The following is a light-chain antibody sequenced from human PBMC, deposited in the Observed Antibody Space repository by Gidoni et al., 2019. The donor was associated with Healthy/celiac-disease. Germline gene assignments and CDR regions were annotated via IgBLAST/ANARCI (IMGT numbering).Light chain of an antibody. CDR2: GNS. CDR1: SSNIGAGYD. V-gene: IGLV1-40*01. Sequence: QSVLTQPPSVSGAPGQRVTISCTGISSNIGAGYDVQWYQQLPGTAPKLLIYGNSNRTSGVPDRFSGSKSGTSASLAITGLQAEDEADDYCQSYDSSLSVVFGGGTKPTVL. CDR3: QSYDSSLSVV. J-gene: IGLJ2*01.